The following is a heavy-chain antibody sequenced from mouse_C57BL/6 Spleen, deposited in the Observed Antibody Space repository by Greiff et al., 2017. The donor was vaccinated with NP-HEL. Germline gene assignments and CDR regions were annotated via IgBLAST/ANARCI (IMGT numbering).Heavy chain of an antibody. V-gene: IGHV1-42*01. Sequence: EVQLQPSGPELVKPGASVKISCKASGYSFTGYYMNWVKQSPEKSLEWIGEINPSTGGTTYNQKFKAKATLTVDKSSSTAYMQLKSLTSEDSAVYYCARRDYGSSYVFDYWGQGTTLTVSS. J-gene: IGHJ2*01. CDR1: GYSFTGYY. CDR3: ARRDYGSSYVFDY. D-gene: IGHD1-1*01. CDR2: INPSTGGT.